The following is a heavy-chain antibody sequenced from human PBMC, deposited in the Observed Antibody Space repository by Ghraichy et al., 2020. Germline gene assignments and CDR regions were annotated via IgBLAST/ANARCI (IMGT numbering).Heavy chain of an antibody. V-gene: IGHV3-48*02. CDR1: GFTFGSYS. CDR3: ARGSRVIRFYYYDGMDV. Sequence: CVGSGFTFGSYSMNWVRQSPGKRLEWVSYITSSSSFKSYADSVKGRFTISRDNAQNSLSLQMSSLTDEDTAVYYCARGSRVIRFYYYDGMDVWGQGTTVTVSS. J-gene: IGHJ6*02. D-gene: IGHD4-17*01. CDR2: ITSSSSFK.